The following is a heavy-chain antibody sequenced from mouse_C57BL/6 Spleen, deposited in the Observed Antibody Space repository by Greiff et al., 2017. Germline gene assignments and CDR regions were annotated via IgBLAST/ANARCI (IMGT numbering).Heavy chain of an antibody. CDR3: ASYDGYYEGYFDV. CDR2: IYPGSGST. D-gene: IGHD2-3*01. CDR1: GYTFTSYW. Sequence: QVQLQQPGAELVKPGASVKMSCKASGYTFTSYWLTWVKQRPGQGLEWIGDIYPGSGSTNYNEKFKSKATLTVDTSSSTAYMQLSSLTSEDSAVYYCASYDGYYEGYFDVWGTGTTVTVSS. V-gene: IGHV1-55*01. J-gene: IGHJ1*03.